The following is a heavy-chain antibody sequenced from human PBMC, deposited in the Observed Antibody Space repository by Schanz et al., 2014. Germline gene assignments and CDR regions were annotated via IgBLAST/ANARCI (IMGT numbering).Heavy chain of an antibody. D-gene: IGHD1-26*01. J-gene: IGHJ4*02. V-gene: IGHV1-2*06. Sequence: QVQLVQSGAEVKQPGASVKVSCKASGYTFTAYFIHWVRQAPGQGLEWMGRISPSSGGTNYAQNFQGRVTMTKDTSINTVYMELSTLTSDDTAVYYCARDHAGAAARFAYWGQGTLVTVSS. CDR2: ISPSSGGT. CDR3: ARDHAGAAARFAY. CDR1: GYTFTAYF.